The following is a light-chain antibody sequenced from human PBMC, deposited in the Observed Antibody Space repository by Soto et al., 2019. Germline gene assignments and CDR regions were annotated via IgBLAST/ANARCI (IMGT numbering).Light chain of an antibody. Sequence: IVLTQSPGTLSLSPGERATLSCGASQSVTNNFLAWYQQEPGQAPRLVIYGASSRATGVPDRFSGSGSGTDFTLTISRLEPGDFAVYYCQQYGTPLFTFGPGTKVDIK. V-gene: IGKV3-20*01. CDR2: GAS. CDR1: QSVTNNF. J-gene: IGKJ3*01. CDR3: QQYGTPLFT.